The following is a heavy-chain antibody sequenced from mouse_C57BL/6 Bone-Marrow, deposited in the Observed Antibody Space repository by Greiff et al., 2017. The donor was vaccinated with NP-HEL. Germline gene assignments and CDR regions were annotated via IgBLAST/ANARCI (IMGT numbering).Heavy chain of an antibody. Sequence: QVQLQQSGPELVKPGASVKISCKASGYAFSSSWMNWVKQRPGKGLEWIGRIYPGDGDTNYNGKFKGKATLTADKSSSTAYMQLSRLTSEDSAVYFGARGVYYDYDYWGQGTTLTVSS. V-gene: IGHV1-82*01. CDR2: IYPGDGDT. CDR1: GYAFSSSW. D-gene: IGHD2-4*01. J-gene: IGHJ2*01. CDR3: ARGVYYDYDY.